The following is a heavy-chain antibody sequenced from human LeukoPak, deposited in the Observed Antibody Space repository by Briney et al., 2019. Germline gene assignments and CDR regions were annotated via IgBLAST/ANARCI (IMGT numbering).Heavy chain of an antibody. V-gene: IGHV4-59*01. Sequence: SETLSLTCTVSGGSISSYYWSWIRQPPGKGLEWIGYIYYSGSTNYNPSLKSRVTVSVDTSKNQFSLKLSSVTAADTAVYYCARGASSSLNYWGQGTLVTVSS. D-gene: IGHD6-6*01. J-gene: IGHJ4*02. CDR2: IYYSGST. CDR1: GGSISSYY. CDR3: ARGASSSLNY.